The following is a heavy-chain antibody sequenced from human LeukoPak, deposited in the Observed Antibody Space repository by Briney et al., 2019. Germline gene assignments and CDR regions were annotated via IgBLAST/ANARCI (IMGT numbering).Heavy chain of an antibody. CDR1: GYSFTTYW. D-gene: IGHD2-2*01. V-gene: IGHV5-51*01. J-gene: IGHJ4*02. CDR2: IYPGDSDT. Sequence: GESLKISCKGSGYSFTTYWIGWVRHMPGKGLEWMGIIYPGDSDTRYSLFFQGQVIISADKSISTAYLQWSSLKASDTAMYYCARHRSSQVTSWSHFDYWGQGTLVTVSS. CDR3: ARHRSSQVTSWSHFDY.